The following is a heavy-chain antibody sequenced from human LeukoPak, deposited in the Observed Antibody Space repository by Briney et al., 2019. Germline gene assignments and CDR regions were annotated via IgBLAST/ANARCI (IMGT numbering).Heavy chain of an antibody. CDR3: ARVGTSYCSSTGCYGGYYYYYGMDV. V-gene: IGHV1-69*01. CDR1: GGTFSSYA. J-gene: IGHJ6*02. Sequence: SVKVSCKASGGTFSSYAISWVRQAPGQGLEWMGGIIPIFGTANYAQKFQGRVTITADESTSTAYVELSSLRSEDTAVYYCARVGTSYCSSTGCYGGYYYYYGMDVWGQGTTVTVSS. CDR2: IIPIFGTA. D-gene: IGHD2-2*01.